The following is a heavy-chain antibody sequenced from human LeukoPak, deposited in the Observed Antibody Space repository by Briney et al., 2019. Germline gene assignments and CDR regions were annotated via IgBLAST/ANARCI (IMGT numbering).Heavy chain of an antibody. CDR1: GDSVSSNSAA. CDR2: TYYRSKWYN. D-gene: IGHD6-19*01. J-gene: IGHJ3*02. Sequence: SQTLSLTCAISGDSVSSNSAAWNWIRQSPSRGREWLGRTYYRSKWYNEYALSVKSRITINPDTSKNQFSLQLNSVTPEDTAVYYCARGQWGLYAAAFDIWGRGTMVTVSS. V-gene: IGHV6-1*01. CDR3: ARGQWGLYAAAFDI.